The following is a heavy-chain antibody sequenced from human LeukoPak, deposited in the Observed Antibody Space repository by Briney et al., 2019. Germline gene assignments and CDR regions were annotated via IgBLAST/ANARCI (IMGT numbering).Heavy chain of an antibody. Sequence: SGTLSLTCGVSGGSITSTNYWTWVRQPPGEGLEWIGEVNLQGSTNYNPSLMGRVPISVDMSDNHISLQLTSVTAADTAVYYCAREGGPYRPLDYSGQGTLVTVSS. CDR1: GGSITSTNY. CDR2: VNLQGST. CDR3: AREGGPYRPLDY. V-gene: IGHV4-4*02. J-gene: IGHJ4*02.